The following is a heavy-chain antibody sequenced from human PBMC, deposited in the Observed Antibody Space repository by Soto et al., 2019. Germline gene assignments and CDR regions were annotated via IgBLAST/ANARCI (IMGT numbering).Heavy chain of an antibody. Sequence: RASVKVSCKASGYTFTSYGISWVRQAPGQGLEWMGWISAYNGNTNYAQKLQGRVTMTTDTSTSTAYMELRSLRSDDTAVYYCARADCSSTSCPLHGFQIWFDPWGQGTLVTVSS. CDR1: GYTFTSYG. J-gene: IGHJ5*02. V-gene: IGHV1-18*01. D-gene: IGHD2-2*01. CDR3: ARADCSSTSCPLHGFQIWFDP. CDR2: ISAYNGNT.